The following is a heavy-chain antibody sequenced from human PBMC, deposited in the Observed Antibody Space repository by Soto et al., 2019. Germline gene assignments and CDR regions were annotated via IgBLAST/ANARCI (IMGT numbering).Heavy chain of an antibody. CDR1: GYTFTGYY. CDR3: ARDRITGNYYYGMDV. V-gene: IGHV1-2*04. CDR2: INPNSGGT. Sequence: ASVKVSCKASGYTFTGYYMHWVRQAPGQGLGWMGWINPNSGGTNYAQKFQGWVTMTRDTSISTAYMELSRLRSDDTAVYYCARDRITGNYYYGMDVWGQGTTVTVPS. J-gene: IGHJ6*02. D-gene: IGHD1-20*01.